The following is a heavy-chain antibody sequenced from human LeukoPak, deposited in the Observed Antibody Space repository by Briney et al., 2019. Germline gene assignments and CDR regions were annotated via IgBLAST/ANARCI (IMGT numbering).Heavy chain of an antibody. CDR1: GYTLTELS. V-gene: IGHV1-24*01. D-gene: IGHD6-13*01. J-gene: IGHJ5*02. CDR3: ATIGSLIAAAGTENNWFDP. Sequence: GASVKVSCKVSGYTLTELSMHWVRQAPGKGLEWMGGFDPEDGETIYAQKFQGRVTMTEDTSTDIAYMELSSLRSEDTAVYYCATIGSLIAAAGTENNWFDPWGQGTLVTVSS. CDR2: FDPEDGET.